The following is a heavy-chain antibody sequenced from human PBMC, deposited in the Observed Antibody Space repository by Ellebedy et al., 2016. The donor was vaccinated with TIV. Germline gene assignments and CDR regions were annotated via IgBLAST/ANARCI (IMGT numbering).Heavy chain of an antibody. CDR2: ISYSGDS. CDR3: AKYSGREGCC. V-gene: IGHV4-59*11. CDR1: GVSSSNPY. J-gene: IGHJ4*02. D-gene: IGHD2/OR15-2a*01. Sequence: MPSETLSLTCSVSGVSSSNPYWSWIRQPPGKGLEWIGYISYSGDSNYNPSLKSRVTISLDTSKNQLSLKLISVTEADTAVYYCAKYSGREGCCWGQGSLVTVSS.